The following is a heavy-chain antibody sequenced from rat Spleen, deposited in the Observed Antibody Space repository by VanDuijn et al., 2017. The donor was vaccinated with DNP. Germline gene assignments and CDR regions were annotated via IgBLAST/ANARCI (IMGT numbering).Heavy chain of an antibody. J-gene: IGHJ2*01. CDR3: TTFAILRVYPYFDY. Sequence: EVQLVESGGGLVQPGRSLKLSCAASGFTFSNYDMAWVRQAPTKGLEWVASISTGGGNTYYRDSVKGRFTISRDNAKSSLYLQMDSLRSEDTATYYCTTFAILRVYPYFDYWGQGVMVTVSS. D-gene: IGHD1-9*01. V-gene: IGHV5S23*01. CDR2: ISTGGGNT. CDR1: GFTFSNYD.